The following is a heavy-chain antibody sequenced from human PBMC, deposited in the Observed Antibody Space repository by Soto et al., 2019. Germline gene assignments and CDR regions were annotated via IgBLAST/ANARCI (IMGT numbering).Heavy chain of an antibody. V-gene: IGHV3-21*01. Sequence: GGSLRLSCAASGFTFSSYAMSWVRQAPGKGLEWVSAISSSGSSIYYADSVKGRFTISRDNAKNSLYLQVNSLRAEDTAVYYCARDAPYCTSASCFFDYWGQGTLVTVSS. CDR1: GFTFSSYA. CDR2: ISSSGSSI. J-gene: IGHJ4*02. CDR3: ARDAPYCTSASCFFDY. D-gene: IGHD2-2*01.